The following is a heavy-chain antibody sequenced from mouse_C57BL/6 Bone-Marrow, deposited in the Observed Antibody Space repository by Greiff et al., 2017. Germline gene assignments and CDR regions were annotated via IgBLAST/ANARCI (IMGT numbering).Heavy chain of an antibody. CDR1: GFSLTSYG. D-gene: IGHD2-1*01. CDR2: IWGVGST. CDR3: ASRRGKPPYAMDY. J-gene: IGHJ4*01. V-gene: IGHV2-6*01. Sequence: QVQLQQSGPGLVAPSQSLSITCTVSGFSLTSYGVDWVRQSPGKGLEWLGVIWGVGSTNYNSALKSRLSISKDNSKSPVFLKMNSLQTDDTAMYYCASRRGKPPYAMDYWGQGTSVTVSS.